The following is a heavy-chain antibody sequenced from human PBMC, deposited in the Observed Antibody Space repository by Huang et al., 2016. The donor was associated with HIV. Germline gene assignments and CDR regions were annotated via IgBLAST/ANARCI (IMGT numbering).Heavy chain of an antibody. Sequence: QVQLVESGGGVVQRGRSLRLSCVASGFTFNNFGMQWVRPAPGKGLGWVAVISYEGSSGRYSESVKGRFTISRDNPMDTLYLQMNSLRPDDTAVYYCAKESRWYSDLDNWGQGTLVTVSS. V-gene: IGHV3-30*18. CDR2: ISYEGSSG. D-gene: IGHD2-15*01. J-gene: IGHJ4*02. CDR3: AKESRWYSDLDN. CDR1: GFTFNNFG.